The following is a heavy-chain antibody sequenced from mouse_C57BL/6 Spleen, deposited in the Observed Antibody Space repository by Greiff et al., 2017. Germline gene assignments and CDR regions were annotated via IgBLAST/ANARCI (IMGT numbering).Heavy chain of an antibody. Sequence: VQLKESGPGLVKPSQSLSLTCSVTGYSITSGYYWNWIRQFPGNKLEWMGYISYDGSNNYNPSLKNRISITRDTSKNQFFLKLNSVTTEDTATYYCARIYYDLGYFDYWGQGTTLTVSS. J-gene: IGHJ2*01. CDR3: ARIYYDLGYFDY. CDR1: GYSITSGYY. V-gene: IGHV3-6*01. D-gene: IGHD1-1*01. CDR2: ISYDGSN.